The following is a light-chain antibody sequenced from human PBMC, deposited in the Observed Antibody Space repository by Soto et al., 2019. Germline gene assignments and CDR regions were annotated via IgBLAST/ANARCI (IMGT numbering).Light chain of an antibody. V-gene: IGKV3-11*01. CDR1: QSVSRY. CDR2: GAS. CDR3: QQRSNWPPST. J-gene: IGKJ5*01. Sequence: IVMTQSPATLSLSPGERATLSCGASQSVSRYLAWYQQKPGQAPRLLLYGASNRATGILARFSGSGSGTAVSPIIISREPEDFSVYYCQQRSNWPPSTVGQGTRLEIK.